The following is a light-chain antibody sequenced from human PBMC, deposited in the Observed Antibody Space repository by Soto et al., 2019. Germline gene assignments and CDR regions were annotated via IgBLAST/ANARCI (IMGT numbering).Light chain of an antibody. CDR3: QQYNKWPLT. V-gene: IGKV3-15*01. J-gene: IGKJ1*01. CDR2: GAS. CDR1: QSVSID. Sequence: EIVLTQSPATLSVSPGESAPLSCRASQSVSIDLAWYQQTPGQAPRLLIYGASTRATGVPPTFSGSASGTEFTLTISSLQSEDFTVYYCQQYNKWPLTFGQGTKVDIK.